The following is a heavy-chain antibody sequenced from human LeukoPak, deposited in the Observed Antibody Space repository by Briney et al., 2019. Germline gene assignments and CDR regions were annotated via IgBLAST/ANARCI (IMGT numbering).Heavy chain of an antibody. CDR3: ARGGLYSNYFDS. Sequence: PSETLSLTCAVYGGPFSGSYWSWIRQPPGKGLEWIGDINENGNSNYIPSLKSRVTISVDTSKNQFSLKVTSVTAADTAVYYCARGGLYSNYFDSWGQGTLSPSP. CDR2: INENGNS. V-gene: IGHV4-34*01. D-gene: IGHD4-11*01. J-gene: IGHJ4*02. CDR1: GGPFSGSY.